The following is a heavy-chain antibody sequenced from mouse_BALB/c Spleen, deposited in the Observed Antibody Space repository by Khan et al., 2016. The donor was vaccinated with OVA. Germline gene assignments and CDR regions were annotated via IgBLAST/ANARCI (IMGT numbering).Heavy chain of an antibody. V-gene: IGHV7-3*02. J-gene: IGHJ3*01. D-gene: IGHD1-2*01. Sequence: EVELVESGGGLVEPGGSLRLSCATSGFTFSDYYMSWVRQPPGKALEWLGFIRKKASGYTTEYSASVKGRFTISRDNSQIILYLQMSSRRAEDSATYYCARVDYGYGFAYWGQGTLVTVSA. CDR2: IRKKASGYTT. CDR1: GFTFSDYY. CDR3: ARVDYGYGFAY.